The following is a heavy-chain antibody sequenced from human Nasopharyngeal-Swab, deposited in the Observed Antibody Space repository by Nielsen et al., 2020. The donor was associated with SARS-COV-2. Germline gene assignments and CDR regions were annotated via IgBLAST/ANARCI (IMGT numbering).Heavy chain of an antibody. CDR2: IKKDGSEK. Sequence: GEALKISWAAAGITIGSYWMSWVRQAPGKGLEWVANIKKDGSEKYYVDSVEGRFTTSRDNAKNSLYLQMNSLRAEDTAVYYCARERGGSYSLPEESFDYWGQGTLVTVSS. V-gene: IGHV3-7*01. D-gene: IGHD1-26*01. J-gene: IGHJ4*02. CDR1: GITIGSYW. CDR3: ARERGGSYSLPEESFDY.